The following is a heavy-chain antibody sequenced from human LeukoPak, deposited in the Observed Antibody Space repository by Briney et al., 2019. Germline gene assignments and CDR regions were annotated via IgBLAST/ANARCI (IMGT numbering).Heavy chain of an antibody. CDR1: GGSISSGDYY. D-gene: IGHD6-6*01. Sequence: SXTLSLTCTVSGGSISSGDYYWRWIGQPQGKGLERIGYIDYSGSTYYNQAIKSRVTITVKTSKNQFSLKLSSVTAADTAVYYCAGYEYSSTNFDYWGQGTLVTVSS. CDR2: IDYSGST. V-gene: IGHV4-30-4*08. CDR3: AGYEYSSTNFDY. J-gene: IGHJ4*02.